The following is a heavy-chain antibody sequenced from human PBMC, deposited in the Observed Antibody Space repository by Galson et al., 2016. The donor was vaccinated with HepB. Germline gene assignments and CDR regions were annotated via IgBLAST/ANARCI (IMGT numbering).Heavy chain of an antibody. CDR1: GYTFTSYG. CDR3: ARDLGYSGTSYFDY. CDR2: ISAYNGNT. Sequence: SVKVSCKASGYTFTSYGITWVRQAPGQGLEWMGWISAYNGNTNYAQKFQGRVTMTTGTSTSTVYMELRSLRSDDTAVYYWARDLGYSGTSYFDYWGQGTLVTVPS. V-gene: IGHV1-18*01. D-gene: IGHD1-26*01. J-gene: IGHJ4*01.